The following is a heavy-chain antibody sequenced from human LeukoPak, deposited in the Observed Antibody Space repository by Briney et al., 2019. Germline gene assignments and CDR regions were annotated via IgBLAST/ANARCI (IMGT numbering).Heavy chain of an antibody. CDR1: GFTFSRYS. CDR2: ISSSSSYI. CDR3: ARAEGYDFCSGPND. D-gene: IGHD3-3*01. V-gene: IGHV3-21*01. J-gene: IGHJ4*02. Sequence: GGSLRLSCAASGFTFSRYSMNWVRQAPGKGLEWVSSISSSSSYIYYADSVKGRFTISRDNAKNSLYLQMNSLRAEDTAVYYCARAEGYDFCSGPNDWGQGTLVTVSS.